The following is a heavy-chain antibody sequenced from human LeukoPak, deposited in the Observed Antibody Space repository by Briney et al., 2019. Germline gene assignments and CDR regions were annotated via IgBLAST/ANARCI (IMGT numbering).Heavy chain of an antibody. CDR3: AREDGLGGNDP. J-gene: IGHJ5*02. CDR2: ISRDGGRT. Sequence: GGSLRLSCAASGFTFSSYSMHWVRQAPGKGLESVSAISRDGGRTYYANSVKGRFSISRDNSENTLCLQMGSLRPEDMAVYYCAREDGLGGNDPWGQGTLVTVSS. V-gene: IGHV3-64*01. CDR1: GFTFSSYS. D-gene: IGHD1-1*01.